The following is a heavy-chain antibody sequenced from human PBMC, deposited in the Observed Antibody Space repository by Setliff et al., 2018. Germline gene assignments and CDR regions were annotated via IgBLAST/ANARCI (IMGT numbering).Heavy chain of an antibody. CDR1: GGSVNSGYDN. CDR3: ARLPPLHTPMALTFDY. CDR2: LYTSGDT. V-gene: IGHV4-61*02. J-gene: IGHJ4*02. D-gene: IGHD5-18*01. Sequence: PSETLSLTCTVSGGSVNSGYDNWNWLRQPAGKGLEWIGRLYTSGDTNYNPSLKSRVTISVDTSKNQFSLELRSVTAADTAVYYCARLPPLHTPMALTFDYWGQGILVTVSS.